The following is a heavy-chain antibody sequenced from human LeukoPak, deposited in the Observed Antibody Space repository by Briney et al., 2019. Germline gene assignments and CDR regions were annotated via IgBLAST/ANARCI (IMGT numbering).Heavy chain of an antibody. Sequence: GGSLRLSCAASGFTFSSYWMHWVRQAPGKGLVWVSRINSDGSSTSYADSVKGRLTISRDNAKNTLYLQMNSLRAEDTAVYYCAREGVWRQQLVDYYYGMDVWGQGTTVTVSS. D-gene: IGHD6-13*01. CDR1: GFTFSSYW. CDR2: INSDGSST. V-gene: IGHV3-74*01. CDR3: AREGVWRQQLVDYYYGMDV. J-gene: IGHJ6*02.